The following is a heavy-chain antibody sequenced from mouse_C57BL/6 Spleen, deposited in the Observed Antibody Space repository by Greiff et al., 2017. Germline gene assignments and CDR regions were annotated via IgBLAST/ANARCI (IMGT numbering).Heavy chain of an antibody. CDR3: ARELGPSWFAY. V-gene: IGHV1-82*01. CDR1: GYAFSSSW. Sequence: VKLVESGPELVKPGASVTISCKASGYAFSSSWMNWVKQRPGKGLEWIGRIYPGDGDTNYNGKFKGKATLTADNSSSTAYMQLSSLTSEDSAVYFCARELGPSWFAYWGQGTLVTVSA. D-gene: IGHD4-1*01. J-gene: IGHJ3*01. CDR2: IYPGDGDT.